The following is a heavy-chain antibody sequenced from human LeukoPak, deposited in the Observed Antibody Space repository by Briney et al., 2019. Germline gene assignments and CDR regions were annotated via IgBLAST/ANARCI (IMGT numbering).Heavy chain of an antibody. Sequence: WASVKVSCKASGYTFTGYYMHWVRQAPGQGLEWMGWINPNSGGTNYAQKFQGWVTMTRDTSISTAYMELSRLRSDDTAVYYCARDQGIAAAGRRGTGGIDYWGQGTLVSVSS. CDR1: GYTFTGYY. J-gene: IGHJ4*02. V-gene: IGHV1-2*04. CDR3: ARDQGIAAAGRRGTGGIDY. D-gene: IGHD6-13*01. CDR2: INPNSGGT.